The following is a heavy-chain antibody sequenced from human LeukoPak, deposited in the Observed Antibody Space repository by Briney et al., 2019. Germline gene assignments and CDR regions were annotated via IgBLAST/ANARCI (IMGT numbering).Heavy chain of an antibody. CDR2: INWNGGNT. CDR1: GFTFSSFE. J-gene: IGHJ5*02. V-gene: IGHV3-20*04. D-gene: IGHD1-26*01. Sequence: GGSLRLSCAASGFTFSSFEMNWVRQAPGKGLEWVSGINWNGGNTGYADSVKGRFTIFRDNAKNSLYLEMDSLRVEDTALYYCARTSDGNWFDPWGQGTLVTVSS. CDR3: ARTSDGNWFDP.